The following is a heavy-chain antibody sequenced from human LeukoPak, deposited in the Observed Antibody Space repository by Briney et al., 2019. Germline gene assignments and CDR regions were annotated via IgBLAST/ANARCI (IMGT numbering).Heavy chain of an antibody. V-gene: IGHV4-30-4*08. Sequence: SETLSLTCTVSGGSISSYDYCWIWLRPPPGKGREGIGYIYYSGSTYYNPSLKSRVTISVDTSKNQFSLKLSSVTAADTAVYHCERRRKDYQRHFDYWGQGTLVTVSS. CDR2: IYYSGST. CDR3: ERRRKDYQRHFDY. CDR1: GGSISSYDYC. J-gene: IGHJ4*02. D-gene: IGHD3-16*01.